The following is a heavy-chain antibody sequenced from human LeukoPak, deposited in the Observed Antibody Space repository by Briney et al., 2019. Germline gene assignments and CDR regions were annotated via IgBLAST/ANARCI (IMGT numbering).Heavy chain of an antibody. CDR2: IYTGGNT. CDR3: VRGDDSGYYDYFDY. Sequence: AGGSLRLSCAASGFTVDSNYLSWVRQAPGKGLEWVSTIYTGGNTYYAASVKGRFTISRDFSKNTVFLHMNSLRAEDTAMYYCVRGDDSGYYDYFDYWGQGALVTVSS. D-gene: IGHD3-22*01. CDR1: GFTVDSNY. V-gene: IGHV3-53*01. J-gene: IGHJ4*02.